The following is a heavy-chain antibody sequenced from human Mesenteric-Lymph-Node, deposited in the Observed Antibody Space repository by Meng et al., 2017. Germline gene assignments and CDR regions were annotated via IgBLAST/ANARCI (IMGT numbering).Heavy chain of an antibody. D-gene: IGHD1-26*01. V-gene: IGHV1-8*03. CDR2: INPNSGNT. CDR3: ARGLARSHRGGYFDF. Sequence: ASVKVSCKASGYTFTNYDINWVRQAPGQGLEWMGWINPNSGNTGYAQKFQGRVTLTRNTSISTAYMEVSSLRYEDASVYYCARGLARSHRGGYFDFWGQGTLVTVSS. J-gene: IGHJ4*02. CDR1: GYTFTNYD.